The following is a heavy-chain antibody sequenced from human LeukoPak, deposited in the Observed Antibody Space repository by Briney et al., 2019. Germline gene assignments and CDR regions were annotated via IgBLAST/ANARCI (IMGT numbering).Heavy chain of an antibody. CDR2: FYPSDSET. Sequence: GESLKTSCQGSGYSFTSYWIGWVRQMPGKGLEWMGIFYPSDSETRYSPSFQGQVTISADQSISTAYLQWSSLKASDTAMYYCARPAYGGNSLGYWGQGTLVTVSS. D-gene: IGHD4-23*01. J-gene: IGHJ4*02. CDR3: ARPAYGGNSLGY. V-gene: IGHV5-51*01. CDR1: GYSFTSYW.